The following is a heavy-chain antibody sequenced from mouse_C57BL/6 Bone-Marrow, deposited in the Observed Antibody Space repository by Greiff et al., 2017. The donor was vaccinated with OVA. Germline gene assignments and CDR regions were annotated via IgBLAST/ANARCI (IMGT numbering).Heavy chain of an antibody. CDR3: ARWGYYEEDYFDY. D-gene: IGHD1-1*01. CDR2: IAPSDSYT. J-gene: IGHJ2*01. Sequence: VQLQQPGAELVRPGTSVKLSCKASGYTFTSYWMHWVKQRPGQGLEWIGVIAPSDSYTNYNQKFKGKATLTVDTSSSTAYMQLSSLTSEDSAVYYGARWGYYEEDYFDYWGQGTTLTVSS. CDR1: GYTFTSYW. V-gene: IGHV1-59*01.